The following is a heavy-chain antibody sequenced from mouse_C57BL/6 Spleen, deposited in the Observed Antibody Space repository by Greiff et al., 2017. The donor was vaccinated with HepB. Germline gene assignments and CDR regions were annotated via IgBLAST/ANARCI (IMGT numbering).Heavy chain of an antibody. CDR2: ISYDGSN. CDR1: GYSITSGYY. Sequence: VQLKESGPGLVKPSQSLSLICSVTGYSITSGYYWNWIRQFPGNKLEWMGYISYDGSNNYNPSLKNRISITRDTSKNQFFLKLNSVTTEDTATYYCARLDAMDYWGQGTSVTVSS. CDR3: ARLDAMDY. V-gene: IGHV3-6*01. J-gene: IGHJ4*01.